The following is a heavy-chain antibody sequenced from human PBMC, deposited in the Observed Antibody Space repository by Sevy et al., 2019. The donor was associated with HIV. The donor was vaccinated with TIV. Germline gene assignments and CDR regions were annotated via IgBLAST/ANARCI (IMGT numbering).Heavy chain of an antibody. CDR1: GFTFSSYS. Sequence: GGSLRLSCAASGFTFSSYSMNWVRQAPGNGLEWVSYISSSSSTIYYADSVKGRFTISRDNAKNSLYLQMNSLRDDDTAVYYCARGGPKYYDFWSGYPPFDYWGQGSLVTVSS. D-gene: IGHD3-3*01. CDR3: ARGGPKYYDFWSGYPPFDY. V-gene: IGHV3-48*02. CDR2: ISSSSSTI. J-gene: IGHJ4*02.